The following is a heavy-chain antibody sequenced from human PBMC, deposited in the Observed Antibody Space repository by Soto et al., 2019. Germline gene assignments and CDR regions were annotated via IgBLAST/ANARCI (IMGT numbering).Heavy chain of an antibody. CDR1: GYTFTSYA. D-gene: IGHD2-15*01. CDR3: ARDTGYCSGGSCFLYYMDV. CDR2: INPANGDT. V-gene: IGHV1-3*01. J-gene: IGHJ6*03. Sequence: QVQLVQSGSEVKKPGASVRLSCKASGYTFTSYAVYWVRQAPGQRLEWMGWINPANGDTKYSQKFQDRVIVSRDTSASTAYMDLRSLRSEDTAVYYCARDTGYCSGGSCFLYYMDVWGKGTTVTASS.